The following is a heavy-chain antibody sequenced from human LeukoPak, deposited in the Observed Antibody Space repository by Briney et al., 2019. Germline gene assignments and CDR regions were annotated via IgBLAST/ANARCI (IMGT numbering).Heavy chain of an antibody. CDR2: IYTSGST. Sequence: SETLSLTCTVSGGSISIYYWSWIRQPAGKGLEWIGRIYTSGSTNYNPSLKSRVTMSVDTSKNQFSLKLSSVTAADTAVYCCARDGNYDILTGYLEYYFDYWGQGTLVTVSS. J-gene: IGHJ4*02. D-gene: IGHD3-9*01. V-gene: IGHV4-4*07. CDR1: GGSISIYY. CDR3: ARDGNYDILTGYLEYYFDY.